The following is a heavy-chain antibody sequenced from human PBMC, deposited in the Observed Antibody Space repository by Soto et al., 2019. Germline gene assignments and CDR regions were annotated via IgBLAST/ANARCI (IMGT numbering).Heavy chain of an antibody. D-gene: IGHD2-8*02. V-gene: IGHV4-31*03. CDR2: IYYSGFT. CDR3: ARGGGVYYFDY. Sequence: SETLSLTCTVSGRSITSGGYYWSWIRQHPGKGLEWIGYIYYSGFTYYNPSLKSRVTISVDTSKNQFSLKLSSVTAADTAVYYCARGGGVYYFDYWGQGTLVTVSS. CDR1: GRSITSGGYY. J-gene: IGHJ4*02.